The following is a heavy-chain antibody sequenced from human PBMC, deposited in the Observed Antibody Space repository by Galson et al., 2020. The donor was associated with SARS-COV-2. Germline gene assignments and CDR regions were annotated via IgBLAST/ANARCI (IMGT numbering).Heavy chain of an antibody. D-gene: IGHD3-22*01. Sequence: SETLSLTCTVSGCSIITTNYYCFFLRHPPAKRLEFVGTITFSGTTFYSPSLNSRVTISVDTSKNQFSLKLSSVTAADTAVYFCARRDSSGYYQHLYYLDYWGQGALVTVSS. CDR2: ITFSGTT. CDR1: GCSIITTNYY. V-gene: IGHV4-39*01. CDR3: ARRDSSGYYQHLYYLDY. J-gene: IGHJ4*02.